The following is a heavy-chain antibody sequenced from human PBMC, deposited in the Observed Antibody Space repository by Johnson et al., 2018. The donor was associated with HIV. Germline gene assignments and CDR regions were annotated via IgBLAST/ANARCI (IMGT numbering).Heavy chain of an antibody. D-gene: IGHD1-26*01. CDR3: AKDLTHSYDAFDI. Sequence: VESGGGLVQPGRSLRLSCAASGFTFDDYAMHWVRQAPGKGLEWVSGISWNSGSIGYADSVKGRFTISRDNAKNSLYLQMNSLRAEDTALYYCAKDLTHSYDAFDIWGQGTMVTVSS. J-gene: IGHJ3*02. CDR2: ISWNSGSI. CDR1: GFTFDDYA. V-gene: IGHV3-9*01.